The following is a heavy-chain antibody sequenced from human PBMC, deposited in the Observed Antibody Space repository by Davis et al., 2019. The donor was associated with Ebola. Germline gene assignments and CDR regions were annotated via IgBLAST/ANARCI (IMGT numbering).Heavy chain of an antibody. CDR1: GFTFSNNW. Sequence: GESLKISCTVSGFTFSNNWMTWVRQAPGKGLEWVANIKEDGSEKYYVDSVKGRFTISRDNAKNTLYLQMNSLRAEDTAVYYCARAGFGPAAPWGQGTTVTVSS. CDR3: ARAGFGPAAP. V-gene: IGHV3-7*01. J-gene: IGHJ6*02. CDR2: IKEDGSEK. D-gene: IGHD2-2*01.